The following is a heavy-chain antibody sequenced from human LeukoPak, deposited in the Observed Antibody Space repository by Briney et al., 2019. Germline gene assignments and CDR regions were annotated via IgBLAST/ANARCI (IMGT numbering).Heavy chain of an antibody. CDR2: IYSGGST. V-gene: IGHV3-66*02. D-gene: IGHD5-18*01. Sequence: PGGSLRLSCAASGFTFSSHSMNWVRQAPGKGLEWVSVIYSGGSTYYADSVKGRFTISRDNSKNTLYLQMNSLRAEDTAVYYCAITAMADYYYYYMDVWGKGTTVTVSS. CDR3: AITAMADYYYYYMDV. J-gene: IGHJ6*03. CDR1: GFTFSSHS.